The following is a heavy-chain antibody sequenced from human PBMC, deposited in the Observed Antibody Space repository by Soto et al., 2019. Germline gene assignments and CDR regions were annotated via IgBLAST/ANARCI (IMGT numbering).Heavy chain of an antibody. CDR1: GFTFSSYG. Sequence: GGSLRLSCAASGFTFSSYGMHWVRQAPGKGLEWVAVISYDGSNKYYADSVKGRFTISRDNSKNTLYLQMNSLRAEDTAVYYCAKDIAVAGIPTFDYWGQGTLVTVSS. V-gene: IGHV3-30*18. J-gene: IGHJ4*02. CDR3: AKDIAVAGIPTFDY. CDR2: ISYDGSNK. D-gene: IGHD6-19*01.